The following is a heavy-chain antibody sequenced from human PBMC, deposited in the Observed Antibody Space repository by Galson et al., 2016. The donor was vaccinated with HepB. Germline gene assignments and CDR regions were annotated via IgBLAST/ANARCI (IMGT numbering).Heavy chain of an antibody. D-gene: IGHD2-21*01. CDR3: ARALGDF. J-gene: IGHJ4*02. CDR2: INPGNGKT. CDR1: GYIFTNFA. V-gene: IGHV1-3*01. Sequence: SVKVSCKASGYIFTNFAVQWVRQAPGQRPEWMGWINPGNGKTKFSQNFQGRITILRDTPASTAYMELSHLRSEDTAIYYCARALGDFWGPGTLVTVSS.